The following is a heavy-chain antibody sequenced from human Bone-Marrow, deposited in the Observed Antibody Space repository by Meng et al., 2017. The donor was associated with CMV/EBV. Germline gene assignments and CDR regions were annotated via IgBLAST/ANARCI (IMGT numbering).Heavy chain of an antibody. Sequence: GESLKISCKASGYTFTGYYMHWVRQAPGQGLEWMGWINPNSGGTNYAQKFQGRVTMTRDTSISTAYMELSRLRSDDTAVYYCARDSQLLYPLDAFDIWGQGTMVTGSS. CDR2: INPNSGGT. D-gene: IGHD2-2*02. J-gene: IGHJ3*02. V-gene: IGHV1-2*02. CDR1: GYTFTGYY. CDR3: ARDSQLLYPLDAFDI.